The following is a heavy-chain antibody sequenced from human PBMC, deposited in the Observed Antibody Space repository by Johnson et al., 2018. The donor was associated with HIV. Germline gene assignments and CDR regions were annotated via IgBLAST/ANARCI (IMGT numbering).Heavy chain of an antibody. CDR3: ARATNSGYYWGIDAFDI. Sequence: QVQLVESGGGLVKPGGSLRLSCAASGFTFSDYYMSWIRQAPGKGLEWVSYISSSGSTIYYADSVKGRFTISRDNAKKPLYLQMNSLGAEDPAVYYCARATNSGYYWGIDAFDIWGQGTMVTVSS. CDR2: ISSSGSTI. J-gene: IGHJ3*02. D-gene: IGHD3-22*01. CDR1: GFTFSDYY. V-gene: IGHV3-11*04.